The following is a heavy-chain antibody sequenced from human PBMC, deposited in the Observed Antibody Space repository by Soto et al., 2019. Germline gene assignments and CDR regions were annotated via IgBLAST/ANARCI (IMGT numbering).Heavy chain of an antibody. V-gene: IGHV3-7*01. Sequence: GGSLRLSCAASGFTFSSYLMSWVRQAPGKGLEWVANIKQDGSEKYYVDSVKGRFTISRDNAKNSLYLQMNSLRAEDTAVYYCARDIYGDYVGPRYHDAFDIWGQGTMVTVSS. CDR3: ARDIYGDYVGPRYHDAFDI. CDR1: GFTFSSYL. D-gene: IGHD4-17*01. CDR2: IKQDGSEK. J-gene: IGHJ3*02.